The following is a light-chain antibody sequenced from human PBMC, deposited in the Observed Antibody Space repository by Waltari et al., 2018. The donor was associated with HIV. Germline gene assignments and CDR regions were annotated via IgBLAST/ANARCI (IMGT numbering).Light chain of an antibody. Sequence: QSVLTQPPSASGTPGQRVAISCSGSSSNIGIHTANCYQHLPGTAPKLLIYSNDQRPSGVPDRFSGSKSGTSASLAISGLQSEDEADYYCAAWDDSMNGYVFGTGTKVTVL. CDR1: SSNIGIHT. CDR2: SND. J-gene: IGLJ1*01. V-gene: IGLV1-44*01. CDR3: AAWDDSMNGYV.